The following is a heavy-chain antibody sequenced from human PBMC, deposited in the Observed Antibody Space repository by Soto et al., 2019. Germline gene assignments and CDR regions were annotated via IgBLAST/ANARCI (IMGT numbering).Heavy chain of an antibody. CDR3: SKSLGATRTFDY. CDR1: ECNFGSFG. Sequence: PLLFIRLCNGAFECNFGSFGRSCVRKAPGKGLEWVSSISYSGGNTYYADSVKGRFTISRDNSKNTLYLQMNSLRAEDTAVYYCSKSLGATRTFDYWGQGTLVTVSS. V-gene: IGHV3-23*01. J-gene: IGHJ4*02. CDR2: ISYSGGNT. D-gene: IGHD1-26*01.